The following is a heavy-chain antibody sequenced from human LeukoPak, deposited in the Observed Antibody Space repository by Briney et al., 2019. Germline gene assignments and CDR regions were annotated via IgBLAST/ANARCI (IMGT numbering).Heavy chain of an antibody. D-gene: IGHD1-1*01. Sequence: GGSLRLSCAASGFTFSSYAMGWVRQAAGRGGEWVAVISYDGSNKYYAVSVKGRFTISRDNSKNTLYLQMNSLRAEDTAVYYCARDKVDDNFDYWGQGTLVTVSS. J-gene: IGHJ4*02. V-gene: IGHV3-30*04. CDR1: GFTFSSYA. CDR3: ARDKVDDNFDY. CDR2: ISYDGSNK.